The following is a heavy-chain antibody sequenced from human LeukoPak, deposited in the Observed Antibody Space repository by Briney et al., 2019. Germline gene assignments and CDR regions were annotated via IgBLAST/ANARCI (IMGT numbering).Heavy chain of an antibody. CDR1: GGTFSSYA. J-gene: IGHJ6*02. CDR3: ARERSVYYYYGMDV. CDR2: IIPILGIA. V-gene: IGHV1-69*04. Sequence: ASVKVSFKASGGTFSSYAISWVRQAPGQGLEWMGRIIPILGIANYAQKFQGRVTITADKSTSTAYMELSSLRSEDTAVYYCARERSVYYYYGMDVWGQGTTVTVSS.